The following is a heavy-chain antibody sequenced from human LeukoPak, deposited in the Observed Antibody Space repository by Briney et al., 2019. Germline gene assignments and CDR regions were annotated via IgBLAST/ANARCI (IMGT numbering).Heavy chain of an antibody. CDR1: GGSISSYY. CDR3: ARDLYCSSTSCYDY. J-gene: IGHJ4*02. CDR2: IYYSGST. V-gene: IGHV4-59*12. Sequence: PPETLSLTCTVSGGSISSYYWSWIRQPPGRGLEWIGYIYYSGSTNYNPSLKSRVTISVDTSKNQFSLKLSSVTAADTAVYYCARDLYCSSTSCYDYWGQGTLVTVSS. D-gene: IGHD2-2*01.